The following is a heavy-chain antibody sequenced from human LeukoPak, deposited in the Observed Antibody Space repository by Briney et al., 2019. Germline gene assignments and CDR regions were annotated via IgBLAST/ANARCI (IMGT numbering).Heavy chain of an antibody. CDR3: AREILWSGYYSSHFDY. D-gene: IGHD3-3*01. J-gene: IGHJ4*02. CDR2: IYYSGST. V-gene: IGHV4-59*01. Sequence: PSETLSLTCTVSGVSLSSYYWSWIRQPPGKGLEWIGYIYYSGSTNYNPSLKSRVTISIDTSKNQFSLKLTSVTAADTAVYFCAREILWSGYYSSHFDYWGQGTLVTVSS. CDR1: GVSLSSYY.